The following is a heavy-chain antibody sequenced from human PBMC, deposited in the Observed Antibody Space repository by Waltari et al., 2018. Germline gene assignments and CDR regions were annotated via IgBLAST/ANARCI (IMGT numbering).Heavy chain of an antibody. CDR1: GYTFTSYA. D-gene: IGHD4-4*01. J-gene: IGHJ6*03. V-gene: IGHV1-3*01. Sequence: QVQLVQSGAEVKKPGASVKVSCKASGYTFTSYAMHWVRQAPGQRLEWMGWINAGNGNTKYSQKFQGRVTITRDTSASTAYMELRSLRSDDTAVYYCARRYSNDRAYYYYYYMDVWGKGTTVTVSS. CDR3: ARRYSNDRAYYYYYYMDV. CDR2: INAGNGNT.